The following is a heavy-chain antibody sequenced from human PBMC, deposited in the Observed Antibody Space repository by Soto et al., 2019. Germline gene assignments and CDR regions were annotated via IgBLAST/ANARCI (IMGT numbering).Heavy chain of an antibody. Sequence: QVQLQESGPGLVKPSGTLSLTCAVSGGSISSSNWWSWVRQPPGKGLEWIGEIYHSGSTNYNPSLKSRGTISVDKSKNQFSLKLSSVTAADTAVYYCARDTYYYDSSGYYYFDYWGQGTLVTVSS. J-gene: IGHJ4*02. CDR3: ARDTYYYDSSGYYYFDY. CDR2: IYHSGST. D-gene: IGHD3-22*01. CDR1: GGSISSSNW. V-gene: IGHV4-4*02.